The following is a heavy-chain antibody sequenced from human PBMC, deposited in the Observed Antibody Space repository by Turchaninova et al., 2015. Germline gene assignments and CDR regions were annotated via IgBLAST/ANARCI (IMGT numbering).Heavy chain of an antibody. Sequence: QVHLVQSGAEVQKPGPSVKVSCRASGAAFSSSAISWVRQSPGKGPEWMGGILPIFVTSTNAQKFQGRLTIAAEEPRTTAYRELSSLRSEDTAVYYGARGEAYVVPVPGPLGQNYYYDMDVWGQGTTVTVSS. J-gene: IGHJ6*02. CDR1: GAAFSSSA. D-gene: IGHD2-21*01. CDR3: ARGEAYVVPVPGPLGQNYYYDMDV. CDR2: ILPIFVTS. V-gene: IGHV1-69*01.